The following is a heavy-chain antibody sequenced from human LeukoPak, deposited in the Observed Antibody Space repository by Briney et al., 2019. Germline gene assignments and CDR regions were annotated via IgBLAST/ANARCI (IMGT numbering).Heavy chain of an antibody. D-gene: IGHD3-22*01. Sequence: GGSLRLSCAASGFTFSNAWMNWVRQAPGKGLEWVGRIKSKTDGGTTDYAAPVKGRFTISRDDSKNTLYLQMNSLKTEDTAVYYCTTPNYDSSGYYGFDYWGQGTLVTVSS. CDR1: GFTFSNAW. CDR2: IKSKTDGGTT. V-gene: IGHV3-15*07. CDR3: TTPNYDSSGYYGFDY. J-gene: IGHJ4*02.